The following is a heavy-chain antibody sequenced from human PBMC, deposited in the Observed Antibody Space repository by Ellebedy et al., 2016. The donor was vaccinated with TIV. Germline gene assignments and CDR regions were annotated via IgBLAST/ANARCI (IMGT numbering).Heavy chain of an antibody. Sequence: PGGSLRLSCAASGFTASGFTFSSYAMAWVRQAPGKGLEWVSAISGSGGATYYADSVKGRFTISRDDAGNSLFLQMNSLGAEDTAVYYCARAIYGASYLWGRGTLVTVSS. V-gene: IGHV3-23*01. D-gene: IGHD4-17*01. CDR3: ARAIYGASYL. J-gene: IGHJ2*01. CDR1: GFTFSSYA. CDR2: ISGSGGAT.